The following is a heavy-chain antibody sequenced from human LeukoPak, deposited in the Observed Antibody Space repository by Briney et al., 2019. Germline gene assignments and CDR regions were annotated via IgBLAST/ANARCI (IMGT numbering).Heavy chain of an antibody. CDR3: ARDPILGNYYDSSASIDY. Sequence: WVRQPPGKGLEWVGSIYYSGSTYYNPSLKSRVTISVDTSKNQFSLKLSSVTAADTAVYYCARDPILGNYYDSSASIDYWGQGTLVTVSS. V-gene: IGHV4-39*07. CDR2: IYYSGST. J-gene: IGHJ4*02. D-gene: IGHD3-22*01.